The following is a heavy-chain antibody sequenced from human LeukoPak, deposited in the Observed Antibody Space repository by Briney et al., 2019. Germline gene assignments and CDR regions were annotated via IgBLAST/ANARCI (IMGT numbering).Heavy chain of an antibody. CDR2: ISAYNGNT. J-gene: IGHJ4*02. Sequence: ASVKVSCKACGYTFTSYGISWVRQAPGQRLEWMGWISAYNGNTNYAQKLQGRVTMTTDTSTSTAYMELRSLRSDDTAVYYCARGHGGGFLDWLLFRWGQGTLVTVSS. V-gene: IGHV1-18*01. CDR1: GYTFTSYG. CDR3: ARGHGGGFLDWLLFR. D-gene: IGHD3/OR15-3a*01.